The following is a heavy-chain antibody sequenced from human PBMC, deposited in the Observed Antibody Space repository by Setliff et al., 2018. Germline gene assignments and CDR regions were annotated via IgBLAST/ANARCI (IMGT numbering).Heavy chain of an antibody. V-gene: IGHV3-30*02. CDR3: AKANAMVVTSHSYGLDV. J-gene: IGHJ6*02. D-gene: IGHD2-21*02. CDR2: TRFDGSSQ. Sequence: PGGSLRLSCAASGFAFSGYGMHWVRQAPGKGLEWVTFTRFDGSSQYYADSVKGRFTDSRDNPSNTLYLQMNSLRPQDTAVYYCAKANAMVVTSHSYGLDVWGQGTTVTVSS. CDR1: GFAFSGYG.